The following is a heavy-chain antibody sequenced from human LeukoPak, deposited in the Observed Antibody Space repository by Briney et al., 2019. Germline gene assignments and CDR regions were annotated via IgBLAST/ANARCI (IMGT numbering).Heavy chain of an antibody. CDR1: GGSVISFY. CDR3: AACIAAAGGVDYYMDV. V-gene: IGHV4-59*04. Sequence: PSETLSLTCAVSGGSVISFYWSWIRQPAGKGLEWIGYIYHSGSTYYNPSLKSRVTISVDRSKNQFSLKLSSVTAADTAVYYCAACIAAAGGVDYYMDVWGKGTTVTVSS. D-gene: IGHD6-13*01. CDR2: IYHSGST. J-gene: IGHJ6*03.